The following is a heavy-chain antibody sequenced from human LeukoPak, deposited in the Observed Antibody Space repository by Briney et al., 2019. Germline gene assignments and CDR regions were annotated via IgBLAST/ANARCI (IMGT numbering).Heavy chain of an antibody. CDR3: ASLTTADAFDI. D-gene: IGHD3-22*01. CDR1: GGSISGGGYY. CDR2: IYDSGST. Sequence: PSQTLSLTCTVSGGSISGGGYYWSWIRQPPGKGLEWIGYIYDSGSTNYNSSLKSRVTISVDTSKNQFSLKVSSVTAADTAVYYCASLTTADAFDIWGQGTMVTVSS. J-gene: IGHJ3*02. V-gene: IGHV4-61*08.